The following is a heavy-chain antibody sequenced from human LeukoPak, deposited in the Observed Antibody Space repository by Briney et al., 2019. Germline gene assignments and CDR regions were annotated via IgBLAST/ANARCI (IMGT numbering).Heavy chain of an antibody. D-gene: IGHD2-2*01. CDR3: ARLQYCSGTSCYWFDP. J-gene: IGHJ5*02. V-gene: IGHV4-39*07. Sequence: SETLSLTCTVSGGSISSSSYYWGWIRQPPGKGLEWIGYIYHTGSTYYNPSLKSRVTISVDTSKNQFSLRLSSVTAADTAVYYCARLQYCSGTSCYWFDPWGQGALVTVSP. CDR2: IYHTGST. CDR1: GGSISSSSYY.